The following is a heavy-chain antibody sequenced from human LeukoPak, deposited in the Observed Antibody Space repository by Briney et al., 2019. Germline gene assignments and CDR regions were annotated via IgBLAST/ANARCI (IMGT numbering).Heavy chain of an antibody. CDR2: IKQDGSEK. CDR1: GFTFSSYW. D-gene: IGHD3-10*01. J-gene: IGHJ4*02. Sequence: PGGSLRLSCAASGFTFSSYWMYWVRQAPGKGLEWVANIKQDGSEKYYVDSVKGRFTISRDNAKNSLYLQMNSLRAEDTAVYYCARDPGGYYSSEAWFDYWGQGTLVTVSS. CDR3: ARDPGGYYSSEAWFDY. V-gene: IGHV3-7*01.